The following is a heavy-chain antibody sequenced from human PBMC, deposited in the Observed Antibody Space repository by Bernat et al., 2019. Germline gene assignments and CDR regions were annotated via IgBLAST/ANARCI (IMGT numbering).Heavy chain of an antibody. CDR2: IKQDGSEK. CDR3: ARDPLRRYYDSSGSRPYFDY. CDR1: GFTFSSYW. V-gene: IGHV3-7*01. Sequence: EVQLVESGGGLVQPGGSLRLSCAASGFTFSSYWMCWVRQAPGKGLEWVANIKQDGSEKYYVDSVKGRFTISRDNAKNSLYLQMNSLRAEDTAVYYCARDPLRRYYDSSGSRPYFDYWGQGTLVTVSS. J-gene: IGHJ4*02. D-gene: IGHD3-22*01.